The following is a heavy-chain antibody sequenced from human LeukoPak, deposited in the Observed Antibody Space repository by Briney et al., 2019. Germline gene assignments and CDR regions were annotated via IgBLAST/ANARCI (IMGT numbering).Heavy chain of an antibody. D-gene: IGHD5-12*01. J-gene: IGHJ3*02. Sequence: SETLSLTCTVSGGSISSSSYYWGWIRQPPGKGLEWIGSIYYSGNTYYNPSLKSRVTISVDTSTNQFSLKLSSVTAADTAVYYCARANSGYDLVAFDIWGQGTMVTVSS. V-gene: IGHV4-39*01. CDR1: GGSISSSSYY. CDR2: IYYSGNT. CDR3: ARANSGYDLVAFDI.